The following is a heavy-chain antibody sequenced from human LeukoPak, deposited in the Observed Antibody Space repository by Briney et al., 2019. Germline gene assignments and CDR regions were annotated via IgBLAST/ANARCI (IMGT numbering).Heavy chain of an antibody. CDR3: ARSSTYLTDYALVY. CDR1: GYTFTGYY. V-gene: IGHV1-2*02. CDR2: INPNSGGT. J-gene: IGHJ4*02. Sequence: ASVKVSCKASGYTFTGYYMHWVRQAPGQGLEWMGWINPNSGGTNYAQKFQGRVTMTRDTSISTAYMELSRLRSDDTAVYYCARSSTYLTDYALVYWDQGTLVTVSS. D-gene: IGHD4-17*01.